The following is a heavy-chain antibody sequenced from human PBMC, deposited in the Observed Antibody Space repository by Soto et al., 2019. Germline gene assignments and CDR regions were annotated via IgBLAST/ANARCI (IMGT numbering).Heavy chain of an antibody. J-gene: IGHJ6*02. CDR1: GFTFSSYA. Sequence: QVQLVESGGGVVQPGRSLRLSCAASGFTFSSYAMHWVRQAPGKGLEWVAVISYDGSNKYYADSVKGRFTISRDNSKNARYLQMDSLRAEDTAVYYCARDKGCSGGSCYIYYDGMDVWGQGTTVTVSS. V-gene: IGHV3-30-3*01. CDR3: ARDKGCSGGSCYIYYDGMDV. CDR2: ISYDGSNK. D-gene: IGHD2-15*01.